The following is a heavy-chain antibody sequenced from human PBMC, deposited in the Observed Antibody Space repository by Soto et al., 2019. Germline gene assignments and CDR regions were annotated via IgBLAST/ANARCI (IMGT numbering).Heavy chain of an antibody. Sequence: EVQLVESGGGLVQPGGSLRLSCAASGFTFSSYWMSWVRQAPGKGLEWVANIKQDGSEKYYVDSVKGRFTISRDNAKNSLYLQMNSLRAEDTAVYYCAREDYGDSYYYYGMDVWGQGTTVTVSS. V-gene: IGHV3-7*03. D-gene: IGHD4-17*01. J-gene: IGHJ6*02. CDR3: AREDYGDSYYYYGMDV. CDR1: GFTFSSYW. CDR2: IKQDGSEK.